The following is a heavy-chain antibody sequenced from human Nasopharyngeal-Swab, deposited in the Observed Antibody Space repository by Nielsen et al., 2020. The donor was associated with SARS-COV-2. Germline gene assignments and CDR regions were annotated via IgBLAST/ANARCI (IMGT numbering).Heavy chain of an antibody. J-gene: IGHJ6*02. D-gene: IGHD3-3*01. V-gene: IGHV4-39*07. CDR3: ASGGVNANTIFGVVIPPLWYYYGMDV. CDR2: IYYSGST. Sequence: WIRQPPGKGLEWIGRIYYSGSTYYNPSLKSRVTISVDTSKNQFSLKLSSVTAADTAVYYCASGGVNANTIFGVVIPPLWYYYGMDVWGQGTTVTV.